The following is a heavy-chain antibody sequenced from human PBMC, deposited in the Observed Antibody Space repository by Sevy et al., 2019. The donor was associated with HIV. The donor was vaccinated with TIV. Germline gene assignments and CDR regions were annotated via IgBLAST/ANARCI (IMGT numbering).Heavy chain of an antibody. Sequence: GGSLRLSCAASGFTFSDYDMNWVRQAPGKGLEWVSFISSRSSYIYYADSLKGQVTISRDNAYNSLFLQMHSLRAEDTAVYYCARAVDYYDSGGLYYWGQGALVTVSS. CDR3: ARAVDYYDSGGLYY. CDR2: ISSRSSYI. V-gene: IGHV3-21*05. J-gene: IGHJ4*02. D-gene: IGHD3-22*01. CDR1: GFTFSDYD.